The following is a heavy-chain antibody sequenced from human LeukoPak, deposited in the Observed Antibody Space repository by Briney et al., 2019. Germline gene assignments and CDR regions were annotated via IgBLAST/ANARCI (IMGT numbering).Heavy chain of an antibody. CDR1: GGSFSSYY. CDR2: IYYSGST. Sequence: SETLSLTCTVSGGSFSSYYWSCIPEPPGKGREWIWYIYYSGSTNYNPSLKSRVTISVDTSKNQFSLKLSSVTAADTAVYYCARHVRYYYGSGSFDYWGQGTLVTVSS. D-gene: IGHD3-10*01. CDR3: ARHVRYYYGSGSFDY. V-gene: IGHV4-59*08. J-gene: IGHJ4*02.